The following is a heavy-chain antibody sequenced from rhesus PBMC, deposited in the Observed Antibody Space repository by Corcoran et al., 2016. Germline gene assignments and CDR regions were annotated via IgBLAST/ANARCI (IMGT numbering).Heavy chain of an antibody. CDR2: IGGSSGST. J-gene: IGHJ4*01. D-gene: IGHD5-24*01. CDR1: GYSISSGYG. CDR3: ARKGTVGTPIDY. V-gene: IGHV4-127*01. Sequence: QVQRQESGPGLVKPSETLSLTRAVSGYSISSGYGWSWLRHPAGKGLEWIGYIGGSSGSTNYNPSLKSRVTISKDTSKNQFSLKLSSVTAADTAVYYCARKGTVGTPIDYWGQGVLVTVSS.